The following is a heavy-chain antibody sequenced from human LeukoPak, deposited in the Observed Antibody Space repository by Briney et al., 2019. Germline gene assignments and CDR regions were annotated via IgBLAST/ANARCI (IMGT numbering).Heavy chain of an antibody. CDR3: ANEPVSSGWYLDAFDI. CDR1: GYTFTGYY. CDR2: IYPNSGGK. Sequence: SVKVSFTASGYTFTGYYMHWVRQAPGRGLEWMGCIYPNSGGKNYAQKFQGRVTMTRDTSISTAYMELSRLRSDDTAVYYCANEPVSSGWYLDAFDIWGQGTMVTVSS. J-gene: IGHJ3*02. V-gene: IGHV1-2*02. D-gene: IGHD6-19*01.